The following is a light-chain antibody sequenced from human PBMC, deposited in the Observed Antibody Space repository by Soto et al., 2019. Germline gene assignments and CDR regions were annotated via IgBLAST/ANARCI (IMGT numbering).Light chain of an antibody. CDR2: GAS. J-gene: IGKJ1*01. CDR3: QQYNNWWT. CDR1: QSVSTS. Sequence: EIVMTQSPATLSVSPGERATLSCRASQSVSTSLAWYQQKPGHAPRLLISGASNRATGVPARFSGSGSETEFTLTISSLQSEDFAVYYCQQYNNWWTFGQGTKVEIK. V-gene: IGKV3-15*01.